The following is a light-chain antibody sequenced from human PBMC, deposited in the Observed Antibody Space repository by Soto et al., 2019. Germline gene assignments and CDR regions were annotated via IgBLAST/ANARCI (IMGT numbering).Light chain of an antibody. CDR2: GNG. CDR1: WSSIGSNA. V-gene: IGLV1-44*01. Sequence: QSVLTQPPSASGAPGQRVTISCSGSWSSIGSNAVHWYQQVPGADPKLLIYGNGQRASGIPDRFSDSKSDTSASLVISGLQSEDEGDYYCATWDVSLSGYWVFGGGTKLTV. CDR3: ATWDVSLSGYWV. J-gene: IGLJ3*02.